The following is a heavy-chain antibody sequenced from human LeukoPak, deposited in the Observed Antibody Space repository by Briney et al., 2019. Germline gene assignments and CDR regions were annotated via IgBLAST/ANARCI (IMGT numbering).Heavy chain of an antibody. CDR1: GFTFRTDA. CDR2: ISSSSRYI. D-gene: IGHD3-22*01. J-gene: IGHJ5*02. V-gene: IGHV3-21*01. CDR3: AKAPLSYPDSTGYYQSRFDP. Sequence: GGSLRLSCTDSGFTFRTDAMNWVRQAARQGLGWVSSISSSSRYISYAVSVKGRFTISRDNAENSVYLEMNSLRAEDTAVYYCAKAPLSYPDSTGYYQSRFDPWGQGTLVTVSS.